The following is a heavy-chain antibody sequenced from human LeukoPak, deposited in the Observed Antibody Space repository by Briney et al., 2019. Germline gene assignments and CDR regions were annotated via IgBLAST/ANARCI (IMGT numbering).Heavy chain of an antibody. CDR1: GYTFTNYG. CDR2: ISGDNGHT. D-gene: IGHD6-19*01. J-gene: IGHJ5*02. CDR3: TTENARQWLVRRRANWFDP. V-gene: IGHV1-18*01. Sequence: ASVKLSCKASGYTFTNYGLSWVRQAPGQGLEWVGWISGDNGHTNYAQSFQGRVTMTTDTSTATAYMELRSLRSDDTAVYYCTTENARQWLVRRRANWFDPWGQGTLVTVSS.